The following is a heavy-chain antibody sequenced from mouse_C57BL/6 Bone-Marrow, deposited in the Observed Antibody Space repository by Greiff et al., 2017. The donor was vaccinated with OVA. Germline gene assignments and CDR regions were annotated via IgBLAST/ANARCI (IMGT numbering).Heavy chain of an antibody. V-gene: IGHV1-66*01. J-gene: IGHJ2*01. CDR1: GYSFTSYY. Sequence: QVQLKESGPELVKPGASVKISCKASGYSFTSYYIHWVKQRPGQGLEWIGWIYPGSGNTKYNEKFKGKATLTADTSSSTAYMQLSSLTSEDSAVYYCAREDYYGSSYGYWGQGTTLTVSS. CDR3: AREDYYGSSYGY. CDR2: IYPGSGNT. D-gene: IGHD1-1*01.